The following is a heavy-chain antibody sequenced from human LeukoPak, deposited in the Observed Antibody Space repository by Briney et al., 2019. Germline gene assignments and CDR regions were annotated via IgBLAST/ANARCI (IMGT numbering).Heavy chain of an antibody. CDR3: ARPDLRAFDI. Sequence: GGSLRLSCAASGFTFSSYSMNWVRQAPGEGLEWVSSISSSSSYIYYADSVKGRFTISRDNAKNSLYLQMNSLRAEDTAVYYCARPDLRAFDIWGQGTMVTVSS. V-gene: IGHV3-21*01. J-gene: IGHJ3*02. CDR1: GFTFSSYS. CDR2: ISSSSSYI.